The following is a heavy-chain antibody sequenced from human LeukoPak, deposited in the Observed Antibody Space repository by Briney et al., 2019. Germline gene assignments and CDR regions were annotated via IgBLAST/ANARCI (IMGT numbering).Heavy chain of an antibody. CDR1: GGSFSGYY. J-gene: IGHJ4*02. D-gene: IGHD3-22*01. Sequence: SETLSLTCAVYGGSFSGYYWSWIRQPPVKGLEWSGEINHSGSTNYNPSLKSRVTISVDTSKNQFSLKLSSVTAADTAVYYCARSSRVVAPDYWGQGTLVTVSS. V-gene: IGHV4-34*01. CDR2: INHSGST. CDR3: ARSSRVVAPDY.